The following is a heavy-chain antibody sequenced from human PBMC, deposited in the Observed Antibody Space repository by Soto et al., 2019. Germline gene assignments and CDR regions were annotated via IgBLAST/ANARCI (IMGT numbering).Heavy chain of an antibody. D-gene: IGHD5-18*01. Sequence: SETLSLTCTVSGGSVSSGSYYWSWIRQPPGKGLEWIGYVYYSGSTHYNPSLKSRVTISLDTSKNQFSLKLTSVTAADTAMYFCASSPPAMVAPNIWGQGTLVTVSS. CDR3: ASSPPAMVAPNI. V-gene: IGHV4-61*01. CDR2: VYYSGST. CDR1: GGSVSSGSYY. J-gene: IGHJ4*02.